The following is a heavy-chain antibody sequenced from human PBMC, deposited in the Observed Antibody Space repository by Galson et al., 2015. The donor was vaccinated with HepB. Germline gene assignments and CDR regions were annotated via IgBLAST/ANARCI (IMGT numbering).Heavy chain of an antibody. CDR1: GFTFSSYS. D-gene: IGHD3-10*01. Sequence: SLRLSCAASGFTFSSYSMNWVRQAPGKGLEWVSSISSSSSYIYYADSVKGRFTISRDNAKNSLYLQMNSLRAEDTAVYYCARPLYYGSGSYPPRLGMDVWGQGTTVTVSS. CDR2: ISSSSSYI. CDR3: ARPLYYGSGSYPPRLGMDV. J-gene: IGHJ6*02. V-gene: IGHV3-21*01.